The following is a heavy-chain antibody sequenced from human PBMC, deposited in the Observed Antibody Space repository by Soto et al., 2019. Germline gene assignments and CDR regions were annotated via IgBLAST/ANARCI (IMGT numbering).Heavy chain of an antibody. CDR1: GGSISSGDYY. V-gene: IGHV4-30-4*01. J-gene: IGHJ6*02. Sequence: SETLSLTCTVSGGSISSGDYYWSWIRQPPGKGLEWIGYIYYSGSTYYNPSLKSRVTISVDTSKNQFSLKLSSVTAADTAVYYCARSLRFLEWLPDYAMDAWGQGTTVTVSS. CDR3: ARSLRFLEWLPDYAMDA. CDR2: IYYSGST. D-gene: IGHD3-3*01.